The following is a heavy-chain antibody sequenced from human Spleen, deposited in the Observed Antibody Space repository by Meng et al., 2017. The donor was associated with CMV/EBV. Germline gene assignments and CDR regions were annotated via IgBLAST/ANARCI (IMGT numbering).Heavy chain of an antibody. CDR1: GFTFSDYY. Sequence: GGSLRLSCAASGFTFSDYYMSWVRQAPEKGLEWISYICNSGSTIYYADSVKGRFTISRDNAKNSLYLQMNSLRAEDTAVYYCARKRSQVSGSAFDMWGQGTMVTVSS. V-gene: IGHV3-11*01. D-gene: IGHD3-10*01. J-gene: IGHJ3*02. CDR3: ARKRSQVSGSAFDM. CDR2: ICNSGSTI.